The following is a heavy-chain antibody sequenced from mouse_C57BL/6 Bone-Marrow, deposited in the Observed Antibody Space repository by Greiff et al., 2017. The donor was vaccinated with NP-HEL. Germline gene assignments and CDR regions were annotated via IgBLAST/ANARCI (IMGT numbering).Heavy chain of an antibody. Sequence: VQLQQSGAELVRPGTSVKVSCKASGYAFTNYLIEWVKQRPGQGLEWIGVINPGSGGTNYNEKFKGKATLTADKSSSTAYMQLSSLTSEDSAVYFCARSGHYGSSPHYFDYWGQGTTLTVSS. CDR2: INPGSGGT. J-gene: IGHJ2*01. CDR3: ARSGHYGSSPHYFDY. D-gene: IGHD1-1*01. CDR1: GYAFTNYL. V-gene: IGHV1-54*01.